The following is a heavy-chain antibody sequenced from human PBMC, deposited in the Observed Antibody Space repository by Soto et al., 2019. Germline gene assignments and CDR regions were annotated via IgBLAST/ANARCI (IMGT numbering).Heavy chain of an antibody. V-gene: IGHV1-46*01. CDR3: ARVIRSVLFMTALDT. D-gene: IGHD3-16*01. CDR2: IDPCGGKT. Sequence: ASVKVSCKASGYTFTRDQINWVRQAPGQGLEWMGMIDPCGGKTNYAQKFQGRVTMTRDTSTSTVYMALSSLRSDDTAIYFCARVIRSVLFMTALDTWGQGTLVTVSS. CDR1: GYTFTRDQ. J-gene: IGHJ5*02.